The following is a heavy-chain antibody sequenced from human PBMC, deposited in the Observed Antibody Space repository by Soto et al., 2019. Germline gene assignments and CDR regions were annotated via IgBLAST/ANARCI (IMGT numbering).Heavy chain of an antibody. Sequence: NPSETLALTCTVSGGSISSGGYYWSWIRQHPGKGLEWIGYIYYSGSTYYNPSLKSRVTISVDTSKNQFSLKLSSVTAADTAVYYCASGYCSGGSCYSGYWGQGTLVTVSS. CDR1: GGSISSGGYY. CDR3: ASGYCSGGSCYSGY. V-gene: IGHV4-31*03. CDR2: IYYSGST. D-gene: IGHD2-15*01. J-gene: IGHJ4*02.